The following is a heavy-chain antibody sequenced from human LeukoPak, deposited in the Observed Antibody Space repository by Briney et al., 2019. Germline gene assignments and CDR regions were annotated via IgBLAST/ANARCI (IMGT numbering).Heavy chain of an antibody. Sequence: GASVKVSCKASGGTFSSYAISWVRQAPGQGLEWMGGIIPIFGTANYAQKFQGRVTITTDESTSTAYMELSSLRSEDTAVYYCARGRDYGDLRYYFDYWGQGTLVTVSS. CDR1: GGTFSSYA. V-gene: IGHV1-69*05. D-gene: IGHD4-17*01. J-gene: IGHJ4*02. CDR3: ARGRDYGDLRYYFDY. CDR2: IIPIFGTA.